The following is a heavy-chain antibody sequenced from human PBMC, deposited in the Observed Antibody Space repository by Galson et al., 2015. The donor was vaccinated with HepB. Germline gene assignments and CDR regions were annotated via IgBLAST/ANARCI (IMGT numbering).Heavy chain of an antibody. J-gene: IGHJ6*02. D-gene: IGHD6-19*01. V-gene: IGHV3-21*01. CDR2: ISSSSSYI. Sequence: SLRLSCAASGFTFSSYSMSWVRQAPGKGLEWVSSISSSSSYIYYADSVKGRLTISRDNAKNSLYLQMNSLRAEDTAVYYCARSSGWLSSSGMDVWGQGTTVTVSS. CDR3: ARSSGWLSSSGMDV. CDR1: GFTFSSYS.